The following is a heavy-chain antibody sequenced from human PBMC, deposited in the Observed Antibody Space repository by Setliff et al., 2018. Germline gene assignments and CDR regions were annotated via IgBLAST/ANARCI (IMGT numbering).Heavy chain of an antibody. CDR3: RLWFEETMRDY. D-gene: IGHD3-10*01. V-gene: IGHV3-23*01. J-gene: IGHJ4*02. Sequence: GGSLRLSCVASGFTFSNHGMLWVRQAPGKRLEWVSTISGTGGNTYYADSVKGRFIISRDDSKNTLYLQMNSLRGEDTAVYYCRLWFEETMRDYWGQGTLVTVSS. CDR1: GFTFSNHG. CDR2: ISGTGGNT.